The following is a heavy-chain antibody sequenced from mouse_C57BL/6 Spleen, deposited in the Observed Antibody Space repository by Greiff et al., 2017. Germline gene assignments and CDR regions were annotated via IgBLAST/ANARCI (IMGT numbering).Heavy chain of an antibody. D-gene: IGHD1-1*01. V-gene: IGHV1-81*01. J-gene: IGHJ2*01. CDR1: GYTFTSYG. CDR3: ARRHITTVVATSDYFDY. CDR2: SYPRSGNT. Sequence: QVQLQQSGAELARPGASVQLSCKASGYTFTSYGISWVKQRTGQGLEWIGESYPRSGNTYYNEKFKGKATLTADKSSSTAYMELRSLTSEDSAVYFCARRHITTVVATSDYFDYWGQGTTLTVSS.